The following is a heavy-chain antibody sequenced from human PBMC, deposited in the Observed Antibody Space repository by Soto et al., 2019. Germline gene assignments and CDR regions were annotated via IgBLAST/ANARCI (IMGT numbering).Heavy chain of an antibody. J-gene: IGHJ3*01. V-gene: IGHV4-34*01. D-gene: IGHD3-3*01. CDR2: VKHSGDI. CDR3: ARGSHFDFSSGYADSFEG. CDR1: GGSFSGYY. Sequence: SETLSLTCSVYGGSFSGYYWGWFRQPPGKGLEWIGEVKHSGDINYNPSLKTRLTVSVDTSKNQFSLKLSSMTAADTAMYYCARGSHFDFSSGYADSFEGWGQGTRVT.